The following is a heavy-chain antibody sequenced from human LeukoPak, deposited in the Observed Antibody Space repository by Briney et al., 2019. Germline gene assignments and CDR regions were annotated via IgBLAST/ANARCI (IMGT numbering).Heavy chain of an antibody. V-gene: IGHV4-59*01. D-gene: IGHD5-18*01. CDR1: GGCISSYY. CDR2: IYYSGST. CDR3: AREGYSYDLRWFDP. J-gene: IGHJ5*02. Sequence: SETLSLTCTVSGGCISSYYWSWIRQPPGKGLEWIGYIYYSGSTNYNPSLKSRVTISVDTSKNQFSLKLSSVTAADTAVYYCAREGYSYDLRWFDPWGQGTLVTVSS.